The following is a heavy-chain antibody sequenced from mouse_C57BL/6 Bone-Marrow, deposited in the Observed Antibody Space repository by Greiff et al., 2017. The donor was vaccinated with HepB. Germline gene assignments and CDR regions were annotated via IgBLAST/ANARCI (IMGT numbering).Heavy chain of an antibody. V-gene: IGHV5-15*01. CDR1: GFTFSDYG. Sequence: EVMLVESGGGLVQPGGSLKLSCAASGFTFSDYGMAWVRQAPRKGPEWVAFISNLAYSIYYADTVTGRFTISRENAKNTLYLEMSSLRSEDTAMFECARDSQNLPGFAYWGQGTLVTVSA. CDR2: ISNLAYSI. J-gene: IGHJ3*01. CDR3: ARDSQNLPGFAY.